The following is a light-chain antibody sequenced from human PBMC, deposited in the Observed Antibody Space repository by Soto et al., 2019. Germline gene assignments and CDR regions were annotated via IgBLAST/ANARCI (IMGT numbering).Light chain of an antibody. CDR1: QSVSSGY. CDR2: GAS. Sequence: DMVLTQSPGTLSLSLGEGATLSCRASQSVSSGYLVWYQQKPGQAPRLLIYGASSRATGIPDRFSGSGSGTDFTLTISRLEPEDFAVYYCQQYGSSQWTFGQGTKVDI. J-gene: IGKJ1*01. V-gene: IGKV3-20*01. CDR3: QQYGSSQWT.